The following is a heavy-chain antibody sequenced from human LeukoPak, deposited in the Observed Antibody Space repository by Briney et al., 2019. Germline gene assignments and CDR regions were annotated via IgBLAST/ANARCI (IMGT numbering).Heavy chain of an antibody. D-gene: IGHD3-22*01. CDR2: IYSGGNT. V-gene: IGHV3-53*05. Sequence: GGSLRLSCTVSGFTVSSNSWSWVRQAPGKGLEWVSFIYSGGNTHYSDSVKGRFTLSRDNSKNTLYLQMNSLRAEDTAVYYCAKGLTYYYDSSDAFDIWGQGTMVTVSS. J-gene: IGHJ3*02. CDR1: GFTVSSNS. CDR3: AKGLTYYYDSSDAFDI.